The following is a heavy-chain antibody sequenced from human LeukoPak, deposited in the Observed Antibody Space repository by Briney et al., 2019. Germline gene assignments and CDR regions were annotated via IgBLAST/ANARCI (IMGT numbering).Heavy chain of an antibody. CDR1: GFTFSSYG. J-gene: IGHJ4*02. D-gene: IGHD1-26*01. Sequence: GGSLRLSCAASGFTFSSYGMHWVRQAPGKGLEWVAVIWYDGSNKYYADSVKGRFTISRDDSKNTLYLQMNSLRAEDTAVYYCAGGWEPDPFDYWGQGTLVTVSS. V-gene: IGHV3-33*01. CDR3: AGGWEPDPFDY. CDR2: IWYDGSNK.